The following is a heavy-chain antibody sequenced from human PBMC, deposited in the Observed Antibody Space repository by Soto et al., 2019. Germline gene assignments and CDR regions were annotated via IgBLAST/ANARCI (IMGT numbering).Heavy chain of an antibody. Sequence: SETLSLTCSVSGAAISNFYWSWIRQSAGKGLEWIGRLYTRGTTDYNPSLKSRVTMSIDTSKNRVSLSLTSVTAADTAVYYCAKGGTYYFDSWGQGIVVTVSS. CDR3: AKGGTYYFDS. D-gene: IGHD3-16*01. CDR1: GAAISNFY. CDR2: LYTRGTT. J-gene: IGHJ4*02. V-gene: IGHV4-4*07.